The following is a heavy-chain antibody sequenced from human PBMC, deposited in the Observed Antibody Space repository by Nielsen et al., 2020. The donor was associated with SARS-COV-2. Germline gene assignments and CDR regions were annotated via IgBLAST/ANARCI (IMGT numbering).Heavy chain of an antibody. D-gene: IGHD1-1*01. V-gene: IGHV3-11*06. J-gene: IGHJ4*02. CDR3: ASDHDWNDVYGGQ. CDR2: ISGNGAYT. CDR1: GFMFSNYY. Sequence: GGSLRLSCAASGFMFSNYYMNWIRHSPGKGLEWVSYISGNGAYTNYADSVKGRFTISRDNAKNSLYLQMNSLRVEDTAIYYCASDHDWNDVYGGQWGQGTLVTVSS.